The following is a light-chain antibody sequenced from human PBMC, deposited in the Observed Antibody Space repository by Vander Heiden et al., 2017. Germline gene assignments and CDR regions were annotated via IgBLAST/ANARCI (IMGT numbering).Light chain of an antibody. Sequence: QSALTQPASVSGSPGQSSTISCTGTSSDVGAYNYVSWYQQHPGKAPKLIIYDVTNRPSGVSNRFSGSKSGNTASLTTSGLQAEDEADYYCSSYTSSNTLVFGTGTKVTVL. J-gene: IGLJ1*01. CDR3: SSYTSSNTLV. CDR2: DVT. V-gene: IGLV2-14*03. CDR1: SSDVGAYNY.